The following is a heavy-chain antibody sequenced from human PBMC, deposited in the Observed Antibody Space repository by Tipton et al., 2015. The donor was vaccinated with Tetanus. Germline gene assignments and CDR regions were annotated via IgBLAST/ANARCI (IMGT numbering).Heavy chain of an antibody. J-gene: IGHJ4*02. CDR3: TTSGIVGSGSRVDY. Sequence: SLRLSCAASGFTFSTFTFTNAWMNWVRQAPGKGLEWVGRIKSKTDGGTTDYAARVKDRFSISKDDSKNTLFLQMNSLKTEDTAVYYCTTSGIVGSGSRVDYWGRGTLVTVSS. CDR1: GFTFSTFTFTNAW. V-gene: IGHV3-15*07. D-gene: IGHD1-26*01. CDR2: IKSKTDGGTT.